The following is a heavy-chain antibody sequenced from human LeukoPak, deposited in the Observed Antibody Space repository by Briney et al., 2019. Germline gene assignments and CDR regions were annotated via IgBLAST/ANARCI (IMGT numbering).Heavy chain of an antibody. CDR1: GYRFTSYW. Sequence: GESLKISFKGSGYRFTSYWIGWVRRMPGKGLEWMGIIYPGDSDTRYSPSFQGQVTISADKSISTAYLQWSSLKASDTAMYYCARPDTAMVIDYWGQGTLVTVSS. J-gene: IGHJ4*02. CDR2: IYPGDSDT. V-gene: IGHV5-51*01. CDR3: ARPDTAMVIDY. D-gene: IGHD5-18*01.